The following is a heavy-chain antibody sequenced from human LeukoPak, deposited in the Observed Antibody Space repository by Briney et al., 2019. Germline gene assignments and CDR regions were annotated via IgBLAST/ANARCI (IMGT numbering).Heavy chain of an antibody. CDR1: GFTFSTYW. CDR3: ARPLASGPDF. Sequence: QAGGSLRLSCAASGFTFSTYWMHWVRQAPGKGLVWVSRIDSDGSSTRYADSVKGRFTISRDNAQNTLYLQMNSLRAEDTAVYYCARPLASGPDFWGQGTLVTVSS. J-gene: IGHJ4*02. CDR2: IDSDGSST. V-gene: IGHV3-74*01. D-gene: IGHD3-3*02.